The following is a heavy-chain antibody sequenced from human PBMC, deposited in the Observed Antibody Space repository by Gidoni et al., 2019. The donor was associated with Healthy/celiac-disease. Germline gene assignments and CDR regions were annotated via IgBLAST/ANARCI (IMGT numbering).Heavy chain of an antibody. CDR1: GFTFSSYD. V-gene: IGHV3-13*01. D-gene: IGHD2-2*01. CDR2: IGTAGDT. CDR3: ARGCSSTSCYSNYYGMDV. J-gene: IGHJ6*02. Sequence: EVQLVESGGGLVQPGGSLRLSCAASGFTFSSYDMHWVRQAPGKGLEWVSAIGTAGDTYYPGSVKGRFTISRENAKNSLYLQMNSRRAGDTAVYYCARGCSSTSCYSNYYGMDVWGQGTTVTVSS.